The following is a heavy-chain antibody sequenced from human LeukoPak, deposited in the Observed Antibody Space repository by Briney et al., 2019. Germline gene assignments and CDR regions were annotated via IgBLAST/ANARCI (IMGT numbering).Heavy chain of an antibody. CDR2: IKSDGTST. CDR3: AKDSGSYEYFDL. CDR1: GFTFSSYW. Sequence: GGSLRLSCAASGFTFSSYWMHWVRQAPGKGLVWVSRIKSDGTSTSYADSVKGRFTISRDNSKNSLYLQMNSLRTEDTALYYCAKDSGSYEYFDLWGRGTLVTVSS. D-gene: IGHD1-26*01. J-gene: IGHJ2*01. V-gene: IGHV3-74*01.